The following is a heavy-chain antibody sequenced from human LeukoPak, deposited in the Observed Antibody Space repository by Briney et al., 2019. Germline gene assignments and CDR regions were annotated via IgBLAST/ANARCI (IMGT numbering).Heavy chain of an antibody. CDR1: GYSISNGYY. CDR2: INYSGST. Sequence: SETLSLICTVSGYSISNGYYWGWIRQPPGKRLEWIGSINYSGSTYYNPSLKSRVTISVDTSKNQFSLKLSSVTAADTAVYYCAETTYYYDSSGYSTPFGYWGQGTLVTVSS. D-gene: IGHD3-22*01. J-gene: IGHJ4*02. V-gene: IGHV4-38-2*02. CDR3: AETTYYYDSSGYSTPFGY.